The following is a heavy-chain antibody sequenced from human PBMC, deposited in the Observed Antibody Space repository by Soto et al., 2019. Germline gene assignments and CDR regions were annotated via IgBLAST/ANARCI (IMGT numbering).Heavy chain of an antibody. CDR2: IGHSGGT. V-gene: IGHV4-34*01. CDR3: ARHGGYYFDY. D-gene: IGHD3-16*01. CDR1: GGSFSGYY. Sequence: PSETLSLTCAVYGGSFSGYYWSWIRQPPGKGLEWIGEIGHSGGTVYNPSLESRVTISGDSSNNQFSLKLNSVTAADTAVYYCARHGGYYFDYWGQGAPVTFSS. J-gene: IGHJ4*02.